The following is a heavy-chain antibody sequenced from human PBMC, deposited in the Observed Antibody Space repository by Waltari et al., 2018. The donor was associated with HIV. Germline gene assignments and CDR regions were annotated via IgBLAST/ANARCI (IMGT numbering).Heavy chain of an antibody. V-gene: IGHV3-74*01. CDR1: GFTFSRYW. D-gene: IGHD4-17*01. J-gene: IGHJ4*02. CDR3: ARGLSLGDRYRIDYFHY. CDR2: INRDGSNT. Sequence: EVQLVESGGGLVQPGGSLRLSCAASGFTFSRYWLHWVRQAQGKGLVWVSRINRDGSNTDYADSVSGRITISRDNAKNTLYLEMNSLRAEDTAVYYCARGLSLGDRYRIDYFHYWGQGALVTVSS.